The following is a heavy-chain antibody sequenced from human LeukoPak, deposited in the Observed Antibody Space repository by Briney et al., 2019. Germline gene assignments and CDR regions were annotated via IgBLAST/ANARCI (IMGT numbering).Heavy chain of an antibody. D-gene: IGHD3-10*01. CDR2: ISSSSSYI. Sequence: GGSLRLSCAASGFTFSSYSMNWVRQAPGKGLEWVSSISSSSSYIYYADPVKGRFTISRDNAKNTLYLQMNSLRAEDTAVYYCARIPVRGLWFGEFKIDYWGQGTLVTVSS. J-gene: IGHJ4*02. CDR3: ARIPVRGLWFGEFKIDY. CDR1: GFTFSSYS. V-gene: IGHV3-21*01.